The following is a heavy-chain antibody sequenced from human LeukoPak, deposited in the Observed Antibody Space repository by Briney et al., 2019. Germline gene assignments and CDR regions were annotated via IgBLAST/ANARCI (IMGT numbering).Heavy chain of an antibody. D-gene: IGHD3-22*01. Sequence: GGSLRLSCAASGFTFCDYYMSWIRQAPGKGLEWVSYISSSGSTIYHADSVKGRFTISRDNAKNSLYLQMNSLRAEDTAVYYCARGYYYDSSGNYPDFQHWGQGTLVTVSS. CDR2: ISSSGSTI. CDR1: GFTFCDYY. V-gene: IGHV3-11*01. CDR3: ARGYYYDSSGNYPDFQH. J-gene: IGHJ1*01.